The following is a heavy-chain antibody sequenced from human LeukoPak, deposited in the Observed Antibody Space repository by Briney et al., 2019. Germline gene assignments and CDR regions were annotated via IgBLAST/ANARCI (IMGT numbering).Heavy chain of an antibody. V-gene: IGHV3-20*04. CDR1: GFAFDEHG. D-gene: IGHD2-2*01. J-gene: IGHJ4*02. CDR2: INWSGKST. CDR3: ARAPITSPFYFDY. Sequence: GGSLRLSCTASGFAFDEHGMTWVRQVPGKGLEWVSGINWSGKSTSYGDPVRGRFTISRDNAKNSLSLQMDSLRAEDAALYYCARAPITSPFYFDYWGQGTLVTVSS.